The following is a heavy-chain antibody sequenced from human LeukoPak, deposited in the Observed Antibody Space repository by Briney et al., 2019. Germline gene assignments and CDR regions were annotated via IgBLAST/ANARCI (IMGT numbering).Heavy chain of an antibody. V-gene: IGHV4-61*02. D-gene: IGHD3-3*01. CDR3: ARGVDFMLDY. Sequence: KPSETLSLTCTVSGGSISSSSYYWSWIRQPAGKGLEWIGRIYTSGSTNYNPSLKSRVTISVDTSKNQFSLKLSSVTAADTAVYYCARGVDFMLDYWGQGTLVTVSS. CDR1: GGSISSSSYY. J-gene: IGHJ4*02. CDR2: IYTSGST.